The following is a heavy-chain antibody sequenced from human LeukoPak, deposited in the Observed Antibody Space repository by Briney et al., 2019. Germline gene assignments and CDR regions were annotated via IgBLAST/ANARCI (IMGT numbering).Heavy chain of an antibody. CDR2: ISSSSSTI. Sequence: PGGSLRLSCAASGFTFSSYSMNWVRQAPGKGLEWVSYISSSSSTIYSADSVKGRFTISRDNAKNSLYLQMNSLRAEDTAVYYCARDWAGQQPDSWGQGTLVTVSS. V-gene: IGHV3-48*01. J-gene: IGHJ4*02. D-gene: IGHD6-13*01. CDR1: GFTFSSYS. CDR3: ARDWAGQQPDS.